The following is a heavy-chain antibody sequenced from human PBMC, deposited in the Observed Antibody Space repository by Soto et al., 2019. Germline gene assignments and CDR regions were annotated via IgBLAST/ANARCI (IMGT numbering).Heavy chain of an antibody. CDR2: INSDGSST. J-gene: IGHJ4*02. D-gene: IGHD6-19*01. V-gene: IGHV3-74*01. Sequence: TGGSLRLSCASSGLTFSSYWMHLVRQAPGKGLVWVSRINSDGSSTSYADSVKGRFTISRDNAKNTLYLQMNSLRAEDTAVYYCAVAVAGPTAIGYWGQGTLVTVSS. CDR3: AVAVAGPTAIGY. CDR1: GLTFSSYW.